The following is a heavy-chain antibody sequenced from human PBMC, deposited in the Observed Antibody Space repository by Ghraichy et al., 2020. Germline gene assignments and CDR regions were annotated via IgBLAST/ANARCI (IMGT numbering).Heavy chain of an antibody. J-gene: IGHJ4*02. CDR2: ISSSSSYI. Sequence: GESLNISCAASGFTFSSYSMNWVRQAPGKGLEWVSSISSSSSYIYYADSVKGRFTISRDNAKNSLYLQMNSLRAEDTAVYYCARSSEPHPYSGSYHPFDYWGQGTLVTVSS. D-gene: IGHD1-26*01. CDR3: ARSSEPHPYSGSYHPFDY. V-gene: IGHV3-21*01. CDR1: GFTFSSYS.